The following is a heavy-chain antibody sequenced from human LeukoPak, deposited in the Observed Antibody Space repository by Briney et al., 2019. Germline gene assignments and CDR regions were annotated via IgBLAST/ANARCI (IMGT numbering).Heavy chain of an antibody. V-gene: IGHV4-30-2*01. J-gene: IGHJ3*02. Sequence: TLSLTCAVSGGSISSGGYSWSWIRQPPWKGLEWIGYIYHSGSTYYNPSLKSRVTISVDRSKNQFSLKLSSVTAADTAVYYCARSVSPGGSNAFDIWGQGTMVTVSS. CDR3: ARSVSPGGSNAFDI. CDR1: GGSISSGGYS. D-gene: IGHD3-16*01. CDR2: IYHSGST.